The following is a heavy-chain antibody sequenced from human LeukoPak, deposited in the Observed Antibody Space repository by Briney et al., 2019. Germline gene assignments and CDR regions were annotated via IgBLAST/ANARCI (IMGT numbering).Heavy chain of an antibody. J-gene: IGHJ4*02. CDR1: AFTFRNYG. CDR2: ISIDGSER. CDR3: AKERSSITSCSNY. D-gene: IGHD2-2*01. Sequence: GGSLRLSCAASAFTFRNYGMHWVRQAPGKGLEWVAVISIDGSERYHADSVKGRFTISRDNSKNTLYLQMNSLRGDDTAVYYCAKERSSITSCSNYWGQGTLVTVSS. V-gene: IGHV3-30*18.